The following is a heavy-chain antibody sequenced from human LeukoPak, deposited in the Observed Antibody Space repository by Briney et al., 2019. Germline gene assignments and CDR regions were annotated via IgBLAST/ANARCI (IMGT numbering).Heavy chain of an antibody. D-gene: IGHD1-1*01. CDR1: GGTFSSYA. V-gene: IGHV1-69*04. CDR3: ARGEAGYNSNWFDP. Sequence: SVKVSCKASGGTFSSYAISWVRQAPGQGLEWMGRIIPILGIANYAQKFQGRVTITADKSTSTAYMELSSLRSEDTAVYYCARGEAGYNSNWFDPWGQGTLVTVSS. J-gene: IGHJ5*02. CDR2: IIPILGIA.